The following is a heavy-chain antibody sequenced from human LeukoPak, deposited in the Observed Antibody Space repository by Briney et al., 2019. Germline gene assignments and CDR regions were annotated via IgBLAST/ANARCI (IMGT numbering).Heavy chain of an antibody. CDR2: IIPIFGTA. V-gene: IGHV1-69*05. Sequence: ASVKVSCRASGGTFSSYAISWVRQAPGQGLEWMGRIIPIFGTANSAQTFQGRVRIITDESTSTAYMELSSLRSEDTAVYYCARAYCGGDCYGAGCYYMDVWGKGTTVTVSS. J-gene: IGHJ6*03. CDR1: GGTFSSYA. D-gene: IGHD2-21*02. CDR3: ARAYCGGDCYGAGCYYMDV.